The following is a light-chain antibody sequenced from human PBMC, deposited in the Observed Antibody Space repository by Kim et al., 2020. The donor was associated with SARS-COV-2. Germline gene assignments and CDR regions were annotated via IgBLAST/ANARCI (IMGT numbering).Light chain of an antibody. Sequence: ASIGDRDTIPSRASKDIRNDLGWYQQNPGRAPKRLIYGASSLQSGVPSRFSGSGSGTEFTLTISSLQPEDFATYFCLQHNTYPISFGQGTRLEIK. V-gene: IGKV1-17*01. CDR2: GAS. CDR3: LQHNTYPIS. J-gene: IGKJ5*01. CDR1: KDIRND.